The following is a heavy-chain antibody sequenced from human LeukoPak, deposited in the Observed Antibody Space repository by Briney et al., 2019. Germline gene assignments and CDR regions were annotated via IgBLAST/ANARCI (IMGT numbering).Heavy chain of an antibody. Sequence: PSETLSLTCTVSGGSMSSNYCSWIRQPPGKGLEFIGYIHYSGSTNYNPSLKSRVTISVDTSKNHFSLKLRSVTAADTAVYHCARHWAYCSGGTCYSFDDWGQGTLVTVSS. CDR1: GGSMSSNY. V-gene: IGHV4-59*08. D-gene: IGHD2-15*01. J-gene: IGHJ4*02. CDR3: ARHWAYCSGGTCYSFDD. CDR2: IHYSGST.